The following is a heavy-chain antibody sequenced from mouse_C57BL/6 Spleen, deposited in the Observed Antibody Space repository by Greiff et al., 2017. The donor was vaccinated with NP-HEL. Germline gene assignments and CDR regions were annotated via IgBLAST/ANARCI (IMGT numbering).Heavy chain of an antibody. D-gene: IGHD2-10*02. J-gene: IGHJ4*01. V-gene: IGHV2-5*01. CDR3: AKKRYGNDYAMDY. CDR2: IWSGGST. CDR1: GFSLTSYG. Sequence: VKLMESGPGLVQPSQSLSITCTVSGFSLTSYGVHWVRQSPGKGLEWLGVIWSGGSTDYNAAFMSRLSITKDNSKSQVFFKMNSLQADDTAIYYCAKKRYGNDYAMDYWGQGTSVTVSS.